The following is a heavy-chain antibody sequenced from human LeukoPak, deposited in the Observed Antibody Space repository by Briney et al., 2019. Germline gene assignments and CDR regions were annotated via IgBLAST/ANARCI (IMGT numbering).Heavy chain of an antibody. Sequence: GGSLRLSCAASGFTVSDNYMTWVRQAPGKGLEWVSSIYSAGATHYAEPVKGRFTISRDNSKNTLYLQMNSLGAEDTAVYYCASELDLPTNWAFDYWGQGALVTVSS. CDR3: ASELDLPTNWAFDY. V-gene: IGHV3-53*01. J-gene: IGHJ4*02. CDR2: IYSAGAT. CDR1: GFTVSDNY. D-gene: IGHD7-27*01.